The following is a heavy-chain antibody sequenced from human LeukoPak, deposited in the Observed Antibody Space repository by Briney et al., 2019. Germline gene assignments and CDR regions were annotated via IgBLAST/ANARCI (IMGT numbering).Heavy chain of an antibody. V-gene: IGHV4-38-2*01. Sequence: PSETLSLTCAVSGYSISSGYYWGWIRQPPGKGLEWIGSIYHSGSTYYNPSLKSRVTIPVDTSKNQFSLKLSSVTAADTAVYYCARQDIVVVPAAPKSGGEDFDIWGQGTMVTVSS. CDR1: GYSISSGYY. CDR2: IYHSGST. CDR3: ARQDIVVVPAAPKSGGEDFDI. J-gene: IGHJ3*02. D-gene: IGHD2-2*01.